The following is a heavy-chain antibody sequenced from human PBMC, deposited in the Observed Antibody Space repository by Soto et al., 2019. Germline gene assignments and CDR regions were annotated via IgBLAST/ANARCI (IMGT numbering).Heavy chain of an antibody. CDR3: ARDLGSSWYPEYFQH. Sequence: EVQLVESGGGLVQPGGSLRLSCAASGFTFSSYSMNWVRQAPGKGLEWVSYISSSSSTIYYADSVKGRFTISRDNAKKSLYLQMNSLRAEDTAVYYCARDLGSSWYPEYFQHWGQGTLVTVSS. CDR2: ISSSSSTI. D-gene: IGHD6-13*01. J-gene: IGHJ1*01. CDR1: GFTFSSYS. V-gene: IGHV3-48*01.